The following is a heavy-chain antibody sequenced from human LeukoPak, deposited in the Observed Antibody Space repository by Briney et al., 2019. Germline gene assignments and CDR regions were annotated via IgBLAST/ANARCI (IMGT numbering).Heavy chain of an antibody. Sequence: NPGGSLRLSCAGSGFTFSNYNMNWVRQTPGKGLEWVSSISSGSSSIYYADSVKGRFTISRDNSKNTLYLQMNSLRAEDTAVYYCAKDPSRSYYYGSGGYWGQGTLVTVSS. V-gene: IGHV3-21*01. CDR2: ISSGSSSI. CDR3: AKDPSRSYYYGSGGY. CDR1: GFTFSNYN. J-gene: IGHJ4*02. D-gene: IGHD3-10*01.